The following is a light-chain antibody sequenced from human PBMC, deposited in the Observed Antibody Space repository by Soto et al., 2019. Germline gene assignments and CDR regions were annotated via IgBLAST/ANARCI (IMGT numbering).Light chain of an antibody. CDR3: QQRSKFLCT. CDR1: QSVSSY. J-gene: IGKJ1*01. CDR2: DTS. V-gene: IGKV3-11*01. Sequence: EIVLTQSPATLSLSPGERAPLSCMASQSVSSYLAWYQQKPGQAPTLLMYDTSNRAPGIPARFSGGGSGTDFTLTSGSLEPEDFAVYFCQQRSKFLCTFGQGTKVDI.